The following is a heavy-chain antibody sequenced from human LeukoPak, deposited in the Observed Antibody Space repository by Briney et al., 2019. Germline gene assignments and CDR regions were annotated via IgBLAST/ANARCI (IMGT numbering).Heavy chain of an antibody. J-gene: IGHJ4*02. CDR3: ARGWSGSGSYSDY. CDR1: GYSISSGYY. Sequence: SETLSLTCTVSGYSISSGYYWGWIRQPPGNGLEWIGSIYHSGSTYYNPSLKSRVTISVDTSKNQFSLKLSSVTAADTAVYYCARGWSGSGSYSDYWGQGTLVTVSS. V-gene: IGHV4-38-2*02. CDR2: IYHSGST. D-gene: IGHD3-10*01.